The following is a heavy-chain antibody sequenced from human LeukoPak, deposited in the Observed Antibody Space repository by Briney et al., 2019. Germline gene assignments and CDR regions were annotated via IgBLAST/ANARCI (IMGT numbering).Heavy chain of an antibody. Sequence: SVKVSCKATGYTFTAYYMHWVRQAPGQGLEWMGWINPKDGDTNFAQTFQGRVTMTRDTSISTAYMELSSLRSDDTAVYYCARDYYDSSGYYTSGYYGIPDYWGQGTLVTVSS. J-gene: IGHJ4*02. D-gene: IGHD3-22*01. V-gene: IGHV1-2*02. CDR3: ARDYYDSSGYYTSGYYGIPDY. CDR2: INPKDGDT. CDR1: GYTFTAYY.